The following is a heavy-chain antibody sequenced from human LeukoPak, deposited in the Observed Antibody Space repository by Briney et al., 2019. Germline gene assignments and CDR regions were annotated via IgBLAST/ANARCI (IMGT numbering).Heavy chain of an antibody. Sequence: ASVKVSCKASGYTFTSYGISWVRQAPGQGLEWMGWISAYNGNTNYAQKFQGRVTITADKSTSTAYMELSSLRSEDTAVYYCARGYCSGGSCYLGDAFDIWGQGTMVTVSS. CDR1: GYTFTSYG. V-gene: IGHV1-18*01. J-gene: IGHJ3*02. D-gene: IGHD2-15*01. CDR2: ISAYNGNT. CDR3: ARGYCSGGSCYLGDAFDI.